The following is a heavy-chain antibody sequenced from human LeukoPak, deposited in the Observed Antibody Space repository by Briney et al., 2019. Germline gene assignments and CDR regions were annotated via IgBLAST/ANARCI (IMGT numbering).Heavy chain of an antibody. J-gene: IGHJ4*02. CDR2: ISYDGSNK. CDR1: GFTFSSYA. Sequence: GGSLRLSCAASGFTFSSYAMHWVRQAPGKGLEWVAVISYDGSNKYYADSVKGRFTISRDNSKNTLYLQMNSLRAEDTAVYYCASETMVRDGYNKGWYYFDYWGQGTLVTVSS. CDR3: ASETMVRDGYNKGWYYFDY. V-gene: IGHV3-30-3*01. D-gene: IGHD5-24*01.